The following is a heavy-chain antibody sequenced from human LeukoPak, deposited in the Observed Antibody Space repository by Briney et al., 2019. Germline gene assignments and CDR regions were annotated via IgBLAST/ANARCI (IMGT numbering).Heavy chain of an antibody. CDR1: GFTFSSYA. V-gene: IGHV3-30*07. D-gene: IGHD2-2*01. CDR2: ISYDGSNK. J-gene: IGHJ6*02. Sequence: GGSLRLSCAASGFTFSSYAMHWVRQAPGKGLEWVAVISYDGSNKYYADSVKGRFTISRDNSKNTLYLQMNSLRAEDTAVYYCARLERYCSSTSCYVGYYYYGMDVWGQGTTVTVSS. CDR3: ARLERYCSSTSCYVGYYYYGMDV.